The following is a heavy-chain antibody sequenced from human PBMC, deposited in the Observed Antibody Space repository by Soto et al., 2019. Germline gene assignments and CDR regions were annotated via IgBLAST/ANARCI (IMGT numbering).Heavy chain of an antibody. CDR3: VAVDVGDY. D-gene: IGHD5-12*01. CDR1: GYTFTSYA. J-gene: IGHJ4*02. CDR2: INGGNGDT. V-gene: IGHV1-3*01. Sequence: QVQLVQSGPEVRKPGSSVKVSCKASGYTFTSYALHWVRQAPGQRLEWMGWINGGNGDTKYSQKLQGRVTFTMDVSATPAYMELSSLTSEETAVYYCVAVDVGDYWGQGTLVTVSS.